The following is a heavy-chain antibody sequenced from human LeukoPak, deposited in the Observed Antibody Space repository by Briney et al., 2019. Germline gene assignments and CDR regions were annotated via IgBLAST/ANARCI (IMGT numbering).Heavy chain of an antibody. CDR3: VRAPEYYDVLTGSRP. V-gene: IGHV3-7*01. CDR2: IKEDGSEK. Sequence: QPGESLRLSCAASGFTFSRYWMSWVRQAPGKGLEWVANIKEDGSEKYYVDSVKGRFTISRDNAKSSLYLQMNSLRAEDTAVYYCVRAPEYYDVLTGSRPGGQGTLVTVSS. D-gene: IGHD3-9*01. J-gene: IGHJ4*02. CDR1: GFTFSRYW.